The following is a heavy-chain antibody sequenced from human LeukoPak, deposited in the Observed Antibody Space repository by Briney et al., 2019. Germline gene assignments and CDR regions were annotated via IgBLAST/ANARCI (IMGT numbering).Heavy chain of an antibody. CDR3: ARDLGLRGVTNWFDP. CDR2: IDPSGGST. Sequence: ASVKVSCKAFAYTFNNYLIHWARQAPGQGLEWMGIIDPSGGSTDYAQKFQGRVTMTRDTSTSTVYMELSSLRSEDTAVYFCARDLGLRGVTNWFDPWGHGTLVTVSS. J-gene: IGHJ5*02. V-gene: IGHV1-46*02. CDR1: AYTFNNYL. D-gene: IGHD3-10*01.